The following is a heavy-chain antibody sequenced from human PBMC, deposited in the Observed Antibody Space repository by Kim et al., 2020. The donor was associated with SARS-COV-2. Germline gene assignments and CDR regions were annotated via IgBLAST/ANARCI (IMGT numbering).Heavy chain of an antibody. CDR1: GITFDIYW. CDR3: TGARADT. Sequence: GGSLRLSCGASGITFDIYWMSWIRQAPGKGLEWVANINPDGNEESYVDSVKGRFTISRDNARKSVFLQMHSLRPEDTAVYYCTGARADTWGQVTLVTVS. D-gene: IGHD7-27*01. V-gene: IGHV3-7*01. J-gene: IGHJ5*02. CDR2: INPDGNEE.